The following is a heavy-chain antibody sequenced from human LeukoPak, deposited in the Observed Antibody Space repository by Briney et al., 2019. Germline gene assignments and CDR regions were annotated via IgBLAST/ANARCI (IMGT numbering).Heavy chain of an antibody. Sequence: GGSLRLSCAASGFTFSSFSMSWIRQAPGKGLEWVSAISGNGENTYYADSMKGRFTISRDNSKNILYLQMSSLRAEDTAIYYCTKKSPYGGRDSWGQGTLVTVSS. CDR3: TKKSPYGGRDS. V-gene: IGHV3-23*01. J-gene: IGHJ4*02. CDR1: GFTFSSFS. CDR2: ISGNGENT. D-gene: IGHD4/OR15-4a*01.